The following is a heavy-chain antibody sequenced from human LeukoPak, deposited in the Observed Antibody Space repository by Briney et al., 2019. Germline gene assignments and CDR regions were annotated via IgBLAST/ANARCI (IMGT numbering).Heavy chain of an antibody. CDR1: GFTVSSNY. J-gene: IGHJ4*02. V-gene: IGHV3-23*01. Sequence: GGSLRLSCAASGFTVSSNYMSWVRQAPGKGLEWVSAISGSGGSTYYADSVKGRFTISRDNSKNTLYLQMNSLRAEDTAVYYCARNIGDFDGWGQGTLVTVSS. D-gene: IGHD3-10*01. CDR2: ISGSGGST. CDR3: ARNIGDFDG.